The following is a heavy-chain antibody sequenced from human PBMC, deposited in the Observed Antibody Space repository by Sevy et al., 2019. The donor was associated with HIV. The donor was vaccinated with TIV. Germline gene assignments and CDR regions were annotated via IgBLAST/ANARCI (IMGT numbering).Heavy chain of an antibody. CDR2: IWFDGSNT. CDR1: EFTFSSFG. J-gene: IGHJ4*01. V-gene: IGHV3-33*01. D-gene: IGHD4-17*01. CDR3: ARDLEFYDSGDYGPAFMPDF. Sequence: GGSLRLSCAASEFTFSSFGVHWVRQAPGKGLEWVAVIWFDGSNTYYADSVKGRFTISRDIAKNTLHLQMNSLRAEDTAVYYCARDLEFYDSGDYGPAFMPDFWGHGTLVTVSS.